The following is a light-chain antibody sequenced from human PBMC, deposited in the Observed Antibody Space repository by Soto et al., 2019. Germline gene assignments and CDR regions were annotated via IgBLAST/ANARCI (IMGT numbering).Light chain of an antibody. J-gene: IGLJ3*02. CDR1: SGHSRYA. CDR2: LNSDGSH. V-gene: IGLV4-69*01. Sequence: QLVLTQSPSASASLGASVNITCTLSSGHSRYAIAWHQQQPEQGPRYLMNLNSDGSHSKGDRVPDRFSSSSSGAARSLTIFSLQSEDDADYYCHTWDTGIRVFGGGTKLTVL. CDR3: HTWDTGIRV.